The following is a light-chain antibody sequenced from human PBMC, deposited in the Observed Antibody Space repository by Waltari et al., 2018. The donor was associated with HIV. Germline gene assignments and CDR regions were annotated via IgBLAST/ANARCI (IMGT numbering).Light chain of an antibody. CDR3: LAWDDSLSVWI. J-gene: IGLJ3*02. V-gene: IGLV10-54*04. CDR2: RNK. Sequence: QAGLTQPPSVSQDLGQTARLTCTGTSNNVGYQGAAWLKHHRGRPPKHLTYRNKSRPPGIPGRVSSSTSGNTASLTIADLQSEDEADYFCLAWDDSLSVWIFGGGTHLTVL. CDR1: SNNVGYQG.